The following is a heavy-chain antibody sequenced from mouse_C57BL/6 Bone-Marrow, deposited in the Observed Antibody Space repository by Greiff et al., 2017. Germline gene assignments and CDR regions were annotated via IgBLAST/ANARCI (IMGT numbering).Heavy chain of an antibody. CDR2: ISYDGSN. D-gene: IGHD1-1*01. V-gene: IGHV3-6*01. CDR1: GYSITSGYY. CDR3: ASNYYAAY. J-gene: IGHJ3*01. Sequence: EVKLMESGPGLVKLSQSLSLTCSVTGYSITSGYYWNWIRQFPGNKLEWMGYISYDGSNNYNPSLKNRIPITRDTSKNQFFLKLNSVTTEDTATYYCASNYYAAYWGQGTLVTVSA.